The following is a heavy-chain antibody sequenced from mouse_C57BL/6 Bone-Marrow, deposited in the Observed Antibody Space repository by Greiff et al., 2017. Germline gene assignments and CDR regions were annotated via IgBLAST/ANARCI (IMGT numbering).Heavy chain of an antibody. CDR2: ISSGGDYI. Sequence: EVKLMESGEGLVKPGGSLKLSCAASRFTFSSYAMSWVRQTPEKRLAWVAYISSGGDYIYYADTVKGRFTISRDNARNTLYLQMSSLKSEDTAMYYCTRITTVVYYYAMDYWGQGTSVTVSS. CDR1: RFTFSSYA. J-gene: IGHJ4*01. D-gene: IGHD1-1*01. CDR3: TRITTVVYYYAMDY. V-gene: IGHV5-9-1*02.